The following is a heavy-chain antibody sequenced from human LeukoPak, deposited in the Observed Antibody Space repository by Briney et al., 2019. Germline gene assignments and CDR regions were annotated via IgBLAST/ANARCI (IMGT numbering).Heavy chain of an antibody. J-gene: IGHJ4*02. Sequence: SETLSLTCTVSGGSIRSSYYYWGWIRQPPGKGLEWIGSIYDSGSTYYNPSLKSRVTISVDTSKNQFSLKLSSVTAADTAVYYCARADYYVIDYWGQGTLVTVSS. CDR2: IYDSGST. D-gene: IGHD3-10*02. CDR1: GGSIRSSYYY. V-gene: IGHV4-39*07. CDR3: ARADYYVIDY.